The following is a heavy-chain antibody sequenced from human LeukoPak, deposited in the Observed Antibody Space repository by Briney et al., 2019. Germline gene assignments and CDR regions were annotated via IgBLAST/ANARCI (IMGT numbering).Heavy chain of an antibody. V-gene: IGHV3-21*01. D-gene: IGHD3-22*01. CDR3: ARPMYYYDSSGCDY. Sequence: KPGGSLRLSCAASGFTFSGYNMNWVRQAPGKGLEWVSLISSTSSYIFYADSVKGRFTISRDNAKNSLYLQMNSLRAEDTAVYYCARPMYYYDSSGCDYWGQGTLVTVSS. CDR1: GFTFSGYN. CDR2: ISSTSSYI. J-gene: IGHJ4*02.